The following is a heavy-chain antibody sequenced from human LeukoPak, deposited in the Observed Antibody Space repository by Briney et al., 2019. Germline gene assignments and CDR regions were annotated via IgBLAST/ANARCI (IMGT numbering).Heavy chain of an antibody. CDR1: GFTFSNYN. Sequence: NAGGSLRLSCAASGFTFSNYNMNWVRQAPGKGLEEVSVISSSSRYMDYADSVKGRFTISRDNAKNSLYLQMNSLRAEDTAVYYCARVSTAVSLAIDYWGQGTLVTVST. J-gene: IGHJ4*02. D-gene: IGHD6-13*01. CDR2: ISSSSRYM. V-gene: IGHV3-21*06. CDR3: ARVSTAVSLAIDY.